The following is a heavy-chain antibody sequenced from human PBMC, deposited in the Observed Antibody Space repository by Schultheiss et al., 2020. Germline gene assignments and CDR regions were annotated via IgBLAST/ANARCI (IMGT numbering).Heavy chain of an antibody. J-gene: IGHJ4*02. V-gene: IGHV3-11*05. CDR1: GFTFSDYY. CDR3: ARDLLGSSRTFDY. Sequence: WGSLRLSCAASGFTFSDYYMSWIRQAPGKGLEWVSYISSSSSYTNYADSVKGRFTISRDNAKNSLYLQMNSLRAEDTAVYYCARDLLGSSRTFDYWGQGNLVTVSS. CDR2: ISSSSSYT. D-gene: IGHD6-13*01.